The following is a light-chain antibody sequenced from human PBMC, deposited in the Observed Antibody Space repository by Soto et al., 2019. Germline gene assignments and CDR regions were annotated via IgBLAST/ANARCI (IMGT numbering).Light chain of an antibody. CDR3: QQYNNWPGT. J-gene: IGKJ1*01. V-gene: IGKV3-15*01. Sequence: EIVLTQSPGTLSVSPGERATLSCRASQSVSSKLAWYQQKPGQAPRLLFYGASTGATGIPARFSGSGSETEFTLSISSLQSEDFAVYYCQQYNNWPGTFGQGTKVKS. CDR1: QSVSSK. CDR2: GAS.